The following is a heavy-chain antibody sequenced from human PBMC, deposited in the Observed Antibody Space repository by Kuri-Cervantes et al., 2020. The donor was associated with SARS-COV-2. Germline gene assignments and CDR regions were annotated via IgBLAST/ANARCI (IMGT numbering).Heavy chain of an antibody. CDR2: FDPEDGET. J-gene: IGHJ5*01. Sequence: AAVKDSCKVSGYTLTELSMHWVRQAPGKGLEGMGCFDPEDGETIYAQKFQGRVTMTADTPTDTAYMELSSLRSEETDVYYCATVYYDSSGYYYRWFDLWGQGTLVTVSS. CDR3: ATVYYDSSGYYYRWFDL. D-gene: IGHD3-22*01. V-gene: IGHV1-24*01. CDR1: GYTLTELS.